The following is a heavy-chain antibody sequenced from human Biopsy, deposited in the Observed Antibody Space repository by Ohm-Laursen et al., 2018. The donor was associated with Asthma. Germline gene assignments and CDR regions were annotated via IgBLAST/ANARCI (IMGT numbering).Heavy chain of an antibody. Sequence: SLRLSCAASGFTFGSSAMSWVRQAPGKGLERVSAITGSGGTTYYADSVRGRFTIYRDNSKSTLFLQMDSLSAEDTAVYYCAKDFRGIAVAGDRGFDYWGQGTLVTVSS. V-gene: IGHV3-23*01. CDR1: GFTFGSSA. CDR2: ITGSGGTT. J-gene: IGHJ4*02. D-gene: IGHD6-19*01. CDR3: AKDFRGIAVAGDRGFDY.